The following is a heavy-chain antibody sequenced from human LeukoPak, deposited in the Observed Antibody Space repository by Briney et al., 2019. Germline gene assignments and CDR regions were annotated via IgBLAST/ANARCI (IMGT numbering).Heavy chain of an antibody. Sequence: PGGSLRLSCAASGFTFSNAWMSWVRQAPGKGLEWVGRIKSKTDGGTTDYAAPVKGRFTISRDDSKNTLYLQMNSLKTEDTAVYYCTTEGSDIVVVPAAIHVSPVKRNSGASFAYWGQGTLVTVSS. D-gene: IGHD2-2*02. V-gene: IGHV3-15*01. CDR2: IKSKTDGGTT. J-gene: IGHJ4*02. CDR3: TTEGSDIVVVPAAIHVSPVKRNSGASFAY. CDR1: GFTFSNAW.